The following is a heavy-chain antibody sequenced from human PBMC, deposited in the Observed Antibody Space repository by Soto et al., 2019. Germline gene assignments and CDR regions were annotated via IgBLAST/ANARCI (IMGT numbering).Heavy chain of an antibody. J-gene: IGHJ6*02. CDR1: GGSFSGYY. CDR3: ARSSSWRRYYYYYGMDV. CDR2: INHSEST. V-gene: IGHV4-34*01. D-gene: IGHD6-13*01. Sequence: SETLSLTCAVYGGSFSGYYWSWIRQPPGKGLEWIGEINHSESTNYNPSLKSRVTISVDTSKNQFSLKLSSVTAADTAVYYCARSSSWRRYYYYYGMDVWGQGTTVTVSS.